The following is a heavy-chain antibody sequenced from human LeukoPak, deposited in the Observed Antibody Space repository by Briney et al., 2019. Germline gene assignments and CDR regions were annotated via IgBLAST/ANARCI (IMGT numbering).Heavy chain of an antibody. V-gene: IGHV3-30*18. D-gene: IGHD2-21*02. CDR2: ISYDGSNK. J-gene: IGHJ4*02. Sequence: GGSLRLSCAASGFTFSSYGMHWVRQAPGKGLEWVAVISYDGSNKYYADSVKGRFTISRDNSKNTLYLQMSSLRAEDTAVYYCAKEGGGGDCCAFDYWGQGTLVTVSS. CDR3: AKEGGGGDCCAFDY. CDR1: GFTFSSYG.